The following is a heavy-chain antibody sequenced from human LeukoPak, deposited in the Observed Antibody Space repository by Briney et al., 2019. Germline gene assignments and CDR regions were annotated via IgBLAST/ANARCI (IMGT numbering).Heavy chain of an antibody. J-gene: IGHJ5*02. V-gene: IGHV4-30-4*08. CDR1: GGSISSGDYY. CDR2: IYYSGST. D-gene: IGHD3-3*01. CDR3: AREGGRFLEWLLGNWFDP. Sequence: PSETLSLTCAVSGGSISSGDYYWSWIRQPPGKGLEWIGYIYYSGSTYYNPSLKSRVTISVDTSKNQFSLKLSSVTAADTAVYYCAREGGRFLEWLLGNWFDPWGQGTLVTVSS.